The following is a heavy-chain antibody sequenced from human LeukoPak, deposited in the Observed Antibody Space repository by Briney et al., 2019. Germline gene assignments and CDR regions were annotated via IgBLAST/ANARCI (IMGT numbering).Heavy chain of an antibody. CDR2: IRYDGSNK. D-gene: IGHD6-13*01. CDR1: GFTFSSYG. V-gene: IGHV3-30*02. Sequence: GGSLRLSCAASGFTFSSYGMHWVRQAPGKGLEWVAFIRYDGSNKYYADSVKGRFTISRDNSKNTLYLQMNSLRAEDTAVYYCATEAGYSSSWYEDWFDPWGQGTLVTVSS. J-gene: IGHJ5*02. CDR3: ATEAGYSSSWYEDWFDP.